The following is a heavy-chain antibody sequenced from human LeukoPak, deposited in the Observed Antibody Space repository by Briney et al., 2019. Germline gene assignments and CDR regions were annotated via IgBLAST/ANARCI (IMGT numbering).Heavy chain of an antibody. J-gene: IGHJ5*02. D-gene: IGHD2-8*02. V-gene: IGHV5-10-1*01. Sequence: GESLKISCHCSGYTFTTFWISWVRQIPGKGLEWMGRIDPRDSYSNYSPSFQGHVTKSVDKSISTAYLQWSTLKAPDTAIYYCARVYCTATACDNWFDPWGQGTLVTVSS. CDR1: GYTFTTFW. CDR2: IDPRDSYS. CDR3: ARVYCTATACDNWFDP.